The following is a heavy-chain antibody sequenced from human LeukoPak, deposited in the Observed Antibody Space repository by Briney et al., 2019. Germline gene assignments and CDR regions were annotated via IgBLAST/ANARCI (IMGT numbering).Heavy chain of an antibody. CDR1: GFSFSVYE. V-gene: IGHV3-48*03. D-gene: IGHD4-17*01. Sequence: GGSLRLSCTASGFSFSVYEMNWVRQAPGKGLEWISYMSGSGSTIYYADSVKGRFTISRDNAKNSLYLQMNSLRDEDTAVYYCARDTPEYGDSPDAFDIWGQGTMVTVSS. J-gene: IGHJ3*02. CDR3: ARDTPEYGDSPDAFDI. CDR2: MSGSGSTI.